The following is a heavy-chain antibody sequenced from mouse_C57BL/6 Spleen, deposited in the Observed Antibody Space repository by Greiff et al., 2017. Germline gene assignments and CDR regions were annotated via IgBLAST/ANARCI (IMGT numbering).Heavy chain of an antibody. CDR2: IWSGGST. Sequence: QVHVKQSGPGLVQPSQSLSITCTVSGFSLTSYGVHWVRQSPGQGLEWLGVIWSGGSTDYNAAFISRLSISKDNSKSQVFFKMNSLQADDTAIYYCARNDRYYAMDYWGQGTSVTVSS. J-gene: IGHJ4*01. V-gene: IGHV2-2*01. CDR1: GFSLTSYG. CDR3: ARNDRYYAMDY.